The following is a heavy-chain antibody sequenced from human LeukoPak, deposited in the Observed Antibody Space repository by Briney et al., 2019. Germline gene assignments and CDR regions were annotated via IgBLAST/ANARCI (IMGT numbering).Heavy chain of an antibody. J-gene: IGHJ5*02. CDR3: ARGRRIGTGGLSWFDP. CDR2: IWYDGSNK. V-gene: IGHV3-33*01. D-gene: IGHD4-23*01. Sequence: GGSLRLSCAASGFTFSSYGMHWVRQAPGKGLEWVAVIWYDGSNKYYADFVKGRFTISRDNSKNTLYLQMNSLRAEDTAVYYCARGRRIGTGGLSWFDPWGQGTLVTVSP. CDR1: GFTFSSYG.